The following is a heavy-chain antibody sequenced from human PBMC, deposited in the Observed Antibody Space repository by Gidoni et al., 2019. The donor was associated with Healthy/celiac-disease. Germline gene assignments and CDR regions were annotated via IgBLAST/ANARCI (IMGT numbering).Heavy chain of an antibody. D-gene: IGHD4-17*01. V-gene: IGHV3-48*03. CDR1: GFTFSSYE. CDR2: ISSSGSTI. Sequence: EVQLVESGGGLVQPGGSLRLSCAASGFTFSSYEMNWVRQAPGKGLEWVSYISSSGSTIYYADSVKGRFTSSRDNAKNSLYLQMNSLRAEDTAVYYCARDDYGDYYFDYWGQGTLVTVSS. J-gene: IGHJ4*02. CDR3: ARDDYGDYYFDY.